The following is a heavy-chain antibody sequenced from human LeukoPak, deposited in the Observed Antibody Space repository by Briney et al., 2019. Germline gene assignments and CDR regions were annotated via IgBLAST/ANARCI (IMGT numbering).Heavy chain of an antibody. CDR2: IYYSGST. CDR1: GGSISSGGYY. D-gene: IGHD3-9*01. Sequence: SETLSLTCTVSGGSISSGGYYWSWIRQHPGKGLEWIGYIYYSGSTHYNPSLKSRVTISVDTSKNQFSLKLSSVTAADTAVYYCARDMTDWWFDPWGQGTLVTVSS. CDR3: ARDMTDWWFDP. V-gene: IGHV4-31*03. J-gene: IGHJ5*02.